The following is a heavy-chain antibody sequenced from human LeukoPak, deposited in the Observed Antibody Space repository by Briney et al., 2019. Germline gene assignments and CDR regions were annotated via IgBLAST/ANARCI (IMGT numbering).Heavy chain of an antibody. J-gene: IGHJ4*02. D-gene: IGHD3-3*01. CDR2: INHSGST. CDR3: ASWRGSYFDY. Sequence: SETLSLTCAVYGGSFSGCYWSWIRQPPGKGLEWIGEINHSGSTNYNPSLKSRVTISVDTSKNQFSLKLSSVTAADTAVYYCASWRGSYFDYWGQGTLVTVSS. V-gene: IGHV4-34*01. CDR1: GGSFSGCY.